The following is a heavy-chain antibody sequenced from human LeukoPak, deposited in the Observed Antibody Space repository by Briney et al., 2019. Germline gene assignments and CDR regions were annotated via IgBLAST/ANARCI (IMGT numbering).Heavy chain of an antibody. V-gene: IGHV3-48*04. D-gene: IGHD4-17*01. J-gene: IGHJ4*02. CDR2: ISSSSSTI. CDR3: ARDQYGDRIFDY. CDR1: EFTSSSYS. Sequence: GGSLRLSCAASEFTSSSYSMNWFRQAPGKGLEWVSYISSSSSTIYYADSVKGRFTISRDNAKNSLYLQMNSLRAEDTAVYYCARDQYGDRIFDYWGQGTLVIVSS.